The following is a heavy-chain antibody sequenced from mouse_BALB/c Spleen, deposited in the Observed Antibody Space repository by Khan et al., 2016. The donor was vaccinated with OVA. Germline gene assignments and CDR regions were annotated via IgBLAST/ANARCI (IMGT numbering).Heavy chain of an antibody. D-gene: IGHD2-10*01. CDR3: AGTSYYGNYYFDY. Sequence: VQLKEPGPSLVKPSQTLSLTCSVTGDSITSGYWNWIRKFPGNKLEYMGYISYSGSTYYNPSLKSRISITRDTSKNQHYLQLNSMTTEDSATSYCAGTSYYGNYYFDYWGQGTTLTVSS. V-gene: IGHV3-8*02. J-gene: IGHJ2*01. CDR1: GDSITSGY. CDR2: ISYSGST.